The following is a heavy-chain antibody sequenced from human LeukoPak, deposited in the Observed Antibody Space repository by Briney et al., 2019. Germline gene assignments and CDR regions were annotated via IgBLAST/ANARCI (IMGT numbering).Heavy chain of an antibody. CDR1: GFTFSSYA. D-gene: IGHD2-15*01. V-gene: IGHV3-23*01. CDR3: AEDLPQGYCSGGSCYSSPHY. J-gene: IGHJ4*02. Sequence: GGSLRLSCAASGFTFSSYAMSWVRQAPGKGLEWVSAISGSGGSTYYADSVKGRFTISRDNSKNTLYLQMNSLRAEDTAVYYCAEDLPQGYCSGGSCYSSPHYWGQGTLVTVSS. CDR2: ISGSGGST.